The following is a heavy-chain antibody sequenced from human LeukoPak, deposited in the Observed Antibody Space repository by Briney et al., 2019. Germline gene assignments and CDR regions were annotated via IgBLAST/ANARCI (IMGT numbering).Heavy chain of an antibody. Sequence: PGGSLRLSCSASGFTSSNYGTHWVRQAPGKGLEWVAVIWYDGSNKHYADSVKGRFTISRDNSKNTLYLQMNSLRAEDTAVYYCARGRYGSGSQAWFDPWGQGTLVTVSS. CDR1: GFTSSNYG. D-gene: IGHD3-10*01. V-gene: IGHV3-33*01. CDR3: ARGRYGSGSQAWFDP. CDR2: IWYDGSNK. J-gene: IGHJ5*02.